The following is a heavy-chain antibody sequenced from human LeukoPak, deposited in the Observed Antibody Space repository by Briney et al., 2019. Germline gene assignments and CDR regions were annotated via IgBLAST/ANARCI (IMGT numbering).Heavy chain of an antibody. Sequence: ASVKVSFKASGGTFSSYAISWVRQAPGQGLEWMGGIIPIFGTANYAQKFQGRVTITADESTSTAYMELSSLRSEDTAVYYCARSFVVVPAAYYYYGMDVWGQGTTVTVSS. J-gene: IGHJ6*02. CDR2: IIPIFGTA. CDR3: ARSFVVVPAAYYYYGMDV. D-gene: IGHD2-2*01. CDR1: GGTFSSYA. V-gene: IGHV1-69*13.